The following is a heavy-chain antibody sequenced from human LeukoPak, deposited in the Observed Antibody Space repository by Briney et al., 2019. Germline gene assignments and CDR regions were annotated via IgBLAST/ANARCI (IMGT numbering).Heavy chain of an antibody. CDR3: AKDITMVRGVSEYGMDV. CDR1: GFTFDDYA. D-gene: IGHD3-10*01. J-gene: IGHJ6*02. CDR2: ISGDGGST. Sequence: GGSLRLSCAASGFTFDDYAMHWVRQAPGKGLEWVSLISGDGGSTYYADSVKGRFTISGDNSKNSLYLQMNSLRTEDTALYYCAKDITMVRGVSEYGMDVWGQGTTVTVSS. V-gene: IGHV3-43*02.